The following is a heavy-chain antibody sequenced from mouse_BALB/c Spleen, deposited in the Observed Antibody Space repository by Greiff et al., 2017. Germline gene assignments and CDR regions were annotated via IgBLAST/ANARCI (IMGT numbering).Heavy chain of an antibody. Sequence: QVQLQQSGAELVKPGASVKLSCKASGYTFTSYYMYWVKQRPGQGLEWIVEINPSNGGTNFNEKFKSKATLTVDKSSSTAYMQLSSLTSEDSAVYYCTREGDYYGSSWYFDVWGAGTTVTVSS. CDR3: TREGDYYGSSWYFDV. J-gene: IGHJ1*01. D-gene: IGHD1-1*01. V-gene: IGHV1S81*02. CDR1: GYTFTSYY. CDR2: INPSNGGT.